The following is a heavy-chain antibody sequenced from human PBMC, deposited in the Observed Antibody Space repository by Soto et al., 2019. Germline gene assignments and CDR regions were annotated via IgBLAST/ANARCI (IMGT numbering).Heavy chain of an antibody. J-gene: IGHJ6*03. V-gene: IGHV3-9*01. Sequence: EVQLVESGGGLVQPGRSLRLSCAASGFTFDDYAMHWVRQAPGKGLEWVSGISWNSGSIGYADSMKGRFTISRDNAKNSLYLQMNSLRAEDTALYFCAKDGPARTYYYYMDVWGKGTTVTVSS. CDR1: GFTFDDYA. D-gene: IGHD6-6*01. CDR2: ISWNSGSI. CDR3: AKDGPARTYYYYMDV.